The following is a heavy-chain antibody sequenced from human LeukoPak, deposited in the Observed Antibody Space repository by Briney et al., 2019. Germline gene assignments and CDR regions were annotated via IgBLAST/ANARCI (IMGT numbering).Heavy chain of an antibody. Sequence: ASVKVSCKASGYTFTSYDINWVRQATGQGLEWMGWMNPNSGGTNYAQKFQGRVTMTRDTSTSTVYMELSSLRSEDTAVYYCARVVRFLAYMDYFDYWGQGTLVTVSS. CDR3: ARVVRFLAYMDYFDY. V-gene: IGHV1-8*01. CDR2: MNPNSGGT. CDR1: GYTFTSYD. D-gene: IGHD1-14*01. J-gene: IGHJ4*02.